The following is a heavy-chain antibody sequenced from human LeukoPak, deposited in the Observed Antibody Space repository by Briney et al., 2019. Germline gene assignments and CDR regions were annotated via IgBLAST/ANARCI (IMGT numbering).Heavy chain of an antibody. D-gene: IGHD2-2*01. Sequence: SETLSLTCTVSGGSISSYYWSWIRQPPGKGLDWIGYIYYSGSTSYNPSLKSRVTISVDTSKNQFSLKLSSVTAADTAVYYGARDRRGYCSSTSCYGPYYYYGMDVWGKGTTVTVSS. CDR2: IYYSGST. J-gene: IGHJ6*04. CDR1: GGSISSYY. V-gene: IGHV4-59*01. CDR3: ARDRRGYCSSTSCYGPYYYYGMDV.